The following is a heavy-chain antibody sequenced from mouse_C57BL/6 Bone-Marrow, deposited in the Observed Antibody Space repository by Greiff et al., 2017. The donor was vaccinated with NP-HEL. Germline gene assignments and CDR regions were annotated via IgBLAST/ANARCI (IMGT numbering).Heavy chain of an antibody. CDR1: GYTFTSYW. D-gene: IGHD2-3*01. Sequence: QVQLQQPGAELVKPGASVKLSCKASGYTFTSYWMQWVKQRPGQGLEWIGEIDPSDSYTNYNQKFKGKATLTVDTSSSTAYMQLSSLTSEDSAVYYCARDGDYWGQGTTLTGSS. CDR2: IDPSDSYT. V-gene: IGHV1-50*01. J-gene: IGHJ2*01. CDR3: ARDGDY.